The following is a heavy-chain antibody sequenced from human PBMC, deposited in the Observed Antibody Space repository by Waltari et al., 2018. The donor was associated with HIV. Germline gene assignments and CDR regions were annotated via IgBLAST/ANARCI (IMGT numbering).Heavy chain of an antibody. V-gene: IGHV4-59*01. CDR1: GGSISSSY. CDR3: ARVRQQRDSMYYYYMDV. CDR2: ISKGGST. Sequence: QVQLEESGPGLLKPSETLSLTCTVSGGSISSSYWSWIRQPLGKGLHWMGYISKGGSTSYNPSLKRRVTISINTSKNQFSLKLTSVTAADTAVYFCARVRQQRDSMYYYYMDVWGKGTTVTISS. D-gene: IGHD6-13*01. J-gene: IGHJ6*03.